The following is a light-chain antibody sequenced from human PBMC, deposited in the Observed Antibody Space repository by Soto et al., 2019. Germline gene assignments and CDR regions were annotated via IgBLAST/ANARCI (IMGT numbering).Light chain of an antibody. V-gene: IGKV1-39*01. CDR2: DAS. J-gene: IGKJ2*01. CDR3: QQYYNWPPYT. CDR1: QSISTY. Sequence: DIQMTQSPSSLSASVGNRVTITCRASQSISTYLNWYQKKPGKAPNLLIYDASRLQSGVPSRFSGSGGGTDFTLSISSVQPEDFAVYYCQQYYNWPPYTFGQGTKLEIK.